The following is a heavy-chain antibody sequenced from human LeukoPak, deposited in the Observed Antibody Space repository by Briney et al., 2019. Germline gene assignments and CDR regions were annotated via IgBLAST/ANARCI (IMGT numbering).Heavy chain of an antibody. D-gene: IGHD1-26*01. CDR1: GVSIRSYH. Sequence: SETLSLTCNVSGVSIRSYHWSWIRQPAGKGLECIGRIHTSENTNYNPSPESRVAMSVDTSKNQFSLQLKSMTAADTAVYYCARVGIVGPTIGVFDIWGQGTMVTVSS. J-gene: IGHJ3*02. V-gene: IGHV4-4*07. CDR3: ARVGIVGPTIGVFDI. CDR2: IHTSENT.